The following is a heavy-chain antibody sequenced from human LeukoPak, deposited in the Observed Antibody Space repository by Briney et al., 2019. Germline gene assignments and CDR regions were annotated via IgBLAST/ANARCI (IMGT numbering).Heavy chain of an antibody. CDR2: IIPIFGIA. J-gene: IGHJ3*02. Sequence: ASVKVSCKASGGTFSSYAISWVRQAPGQGLEWMGRIIPIFGIANYAQKFQGRVTITADKSTSTAYMELSSLRSEDTAVYYCARDGQQWLDAFDIWGQGTVVTVSS. V-gene: IGHV1-69*04. CDR3: ARDGQQWLDAFDI. CDR1: GGTFSSYA. D-gene: IGHD6-19*01.